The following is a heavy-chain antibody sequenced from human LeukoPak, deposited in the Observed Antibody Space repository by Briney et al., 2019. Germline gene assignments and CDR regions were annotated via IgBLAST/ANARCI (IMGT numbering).Heavy chain of an antibody. J-gene: IGHJ4*02. D-gene: IGHD6-13*01. CDR3: AKAGYSSSWSLEDVDY. V-gene: IGHV3-23*01. CDR2: ISGSGGST. CDR1: GFTFSSYA. Sequence: GGSLRLSCAASGFTFSSYAMSWVRQAPGKGLEWVSAISGSGGSTYYADSVKGRFTISRDDSKNTLYLQMNSLRAEDTAVYYCAKAGYSSSWSLEDVDYWGQGTLVTVSS.